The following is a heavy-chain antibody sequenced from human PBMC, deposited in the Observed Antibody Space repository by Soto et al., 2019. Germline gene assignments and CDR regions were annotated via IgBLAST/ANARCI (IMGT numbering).Heavy chain of an antibody. V-gene: IGHV1-69*06. CDR1: GGTFSSYA. D-gene: IGHD6-19*01. Sequence: SVKVSCKASGGTFSSYAISWVRQAPGQGLEWMGGIIPIFGTANYAQKFQGRVTITADKSTSTAYMELSSLRSEDTAVYYCARDRDEAVAGTKPSGYYYYGLDVWGQGTTVTVSS. CDR2: IIPIFGTA. CDR3: ARDRDEAVAGTKPSGYYYYGLDV. J-gene: IGHJ6*02.